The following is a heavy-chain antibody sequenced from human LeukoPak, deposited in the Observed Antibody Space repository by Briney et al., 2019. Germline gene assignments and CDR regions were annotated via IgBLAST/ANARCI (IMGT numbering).Heavy chain of an antibody. CDR1: GLTLSNAW. D-gene: IGHD6-19*01. J-gene: IGHJ4*02. V-gene: IGHV3-15*01. Sequence: KTGGSLRLSCAASGLTLSNAWMTWVSQAPGKGLEWVGRIYRSSNGETTDYGAPVKGRFTMSRDDSKNTLYLQMNSLKTEDTAVYYCTTYSSGSCPFWGQGTLVTVSS. CDR3: TTYSSGSCPF. CDR2: IYRSSNGETT.